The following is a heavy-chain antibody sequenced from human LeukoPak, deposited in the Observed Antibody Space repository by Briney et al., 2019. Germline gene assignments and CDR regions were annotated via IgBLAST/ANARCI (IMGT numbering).Heavy chain of an antibody. V-gene: IGHV4-34*01. CDR3: ARRKGYLHY. J-gene: IGHJ4*02. CDR2: INHSGST. CDR1: GGSFSGYY. Sequence: KSSETLSLTCAVYGGSFSGYYWSWIRQPPGRGLEWIGEINHSGSTNYNPSLKSRVTISVDTSKNQFSLKLSSVTAADTAVYYFARRKGYLHYWGQGTLVTVSS.